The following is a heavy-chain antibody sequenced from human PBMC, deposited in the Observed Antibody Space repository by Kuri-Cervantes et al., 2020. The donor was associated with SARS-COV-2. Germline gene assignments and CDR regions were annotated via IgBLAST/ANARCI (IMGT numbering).Heavy chain of an antibody. CDR3: SRTYDSSGSLYYYYYMDV. CDR2: ISSSSSTI. Sequence: GGSLRLSCAASGFTFSSYSMNWVRQAPGKGLEWVSYISSSSSTISYADSVKGRFTISRDNAKNSLYLQMNSLRAEDTAVYYCSRTYDSSGSLYYYYYMDVWGKGTTVTVSS. V-gene: IGHV3-48*01. D-gene: IGHD3-22*01. J-gene: IGHJ6*03. CDR1: GFTFSSYS.